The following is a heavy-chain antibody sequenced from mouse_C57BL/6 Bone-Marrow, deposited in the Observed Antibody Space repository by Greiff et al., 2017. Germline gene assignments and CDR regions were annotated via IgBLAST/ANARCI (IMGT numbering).Heavy chain of an antibody. J-gene: IGHJ1*03. CDR3: TRERGNYEYFDV. V-gene: IGHV5-9-1*02. CDR1: GFTFSSYA. D-gene: IGHD2-1*01. CDR2: ISSGGDYI. Sequence: EVQLVESGEGLVKPGGSLKLSCAASGFTFSSYAMSWVRQTPEKRLEWVAYISSGGDYIYYADTVKGRFTISRDNARNTLYLQMSSLKSEDTAMYYCTRERGNYEYFDVWGTGTTVTVSS.